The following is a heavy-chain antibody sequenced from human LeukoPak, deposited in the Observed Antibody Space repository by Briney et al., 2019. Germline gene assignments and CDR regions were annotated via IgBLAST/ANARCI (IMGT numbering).Heavy chain of an antibody. CDR2: ISAYNGNT. V-gene: IGHV1-18*01. D-gene: IGHD2-2*01. CDR1: GYTFTSYG. CDR3: ARDVGDIVVVPAAPPNY. J-gene: IGHJ4*02. Sequence: ASVKVSCKASGYTFTSYGISWVRQAPGQGLEWMGWISAYNGNTNYAQKLQGRVTMTTDTSTSTAYMELRSLRSDDTAVYYCARDVGDIVVVPAAPPNYWGQGTLVTVSS.